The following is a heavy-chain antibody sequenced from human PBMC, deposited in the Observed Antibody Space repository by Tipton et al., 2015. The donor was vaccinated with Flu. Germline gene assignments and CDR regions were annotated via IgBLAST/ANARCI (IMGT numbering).Heavy chain of an antibody. CDR3: ARDNTRELGELSLYREDY. CDR2: INPSGGST. V-gene: IGHV1-46*01. J-gene: IGHJ4*02. Sequence: QVQLVQSGAEVKKPGASVKVSCKASGYTFTSYYMHWVRQAPGQGLEWMGIINPSGGSTSYAQKFQGRVTMTRDTSTSTVYMELSSLRSEDTAVYYCARDNTRELGELSLYREDYWGQGTLVTVSS. CDR1: GYTFTSYY. D-gene: IGHD3-16*02.